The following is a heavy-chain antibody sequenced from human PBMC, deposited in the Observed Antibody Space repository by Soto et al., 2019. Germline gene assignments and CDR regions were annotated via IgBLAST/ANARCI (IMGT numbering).Heavy chain of an antibody. V-gene: IGHV4-39*01. Sequence: SETLSLTCTVSGGSISSSSYYWGWIRQPPGKGLEWIGSIYYSGSTYYNPSLKSRVTISVDTSKNQFFLKLSSVTAADTAVYYCATRTDIIAAAGSEYFQHWGQGTLVTVSS. CDR2: IYYSGST. J-gene: IGHJ1*01. CDR1: GGSISSSSYY. D-gene: IGHD6-13*01. CDR3: ATRTDIIAAAGSEYFQH.